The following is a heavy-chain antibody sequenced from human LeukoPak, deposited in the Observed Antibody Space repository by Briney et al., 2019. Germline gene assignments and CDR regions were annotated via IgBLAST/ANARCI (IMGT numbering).Heavy chain of an antibody. D-gene: IGHD3-22*01. Sequence: PGGSLRLSCAASGFTFSSYAMNWVRQAPGKGLEWVSGISRSGGSTYYADSVKGRFSISRDNSNNTLYLQMNSLRAEDTAVYSCARKGEASSGYLYYFDYWGQGTRVTVSS. CDR3: ARKGEASSGYLYYFDY. CDR2: ISRSGGST. CDR1: GFTFSSYA. V-gene: IGHV3-23*01. J-gene: IGHJ4*02.